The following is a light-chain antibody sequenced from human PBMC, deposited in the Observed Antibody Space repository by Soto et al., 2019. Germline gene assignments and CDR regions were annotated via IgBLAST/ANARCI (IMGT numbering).Light chain of an antibody. Sequence: DIQVPQSPSTLSASVGDRVTITCRSSQSISSWLAWYQQTPGKAPKLLIYDASSLENGVPSRFSGSGSGTEFTLTITSLQPDDFATYYCQQYNSYPRTFGQGPKGEV. J-gene: IGKJ1*01. V-gene: IGKV1-5*01. CDR2: DAS. CDR3: QQYNSYPRT. CDR1: QSISSW.